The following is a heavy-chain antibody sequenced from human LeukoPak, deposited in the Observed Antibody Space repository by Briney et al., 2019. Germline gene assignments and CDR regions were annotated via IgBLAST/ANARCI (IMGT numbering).Heavy chain of an antibody. CDR2: FFTSGST. J-gene: IGHJ4*02. V-gene: IGHV4-4*07. CDR1: GGSISTYY. Sequence: KPSETLPLTCTVSGGSISTYYWTWIRQPAGKGLEWVGRFFTSGSTNYNPSLKSRVTMSLDTSKNQFSLKLSSVTAADTAVYYCAREGYSSSSYPFDYWGQGTLVTVSS. CDR3: AREGYSSSSYPFDY. D-gene: IGHD6-13*01.